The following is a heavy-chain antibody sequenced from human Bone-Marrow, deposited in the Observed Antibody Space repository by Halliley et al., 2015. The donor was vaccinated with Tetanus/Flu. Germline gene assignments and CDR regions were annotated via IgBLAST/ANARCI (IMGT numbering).Heavy chain of an antibody. CDR1: GFTFSRYE. J-gene: IGHJ4*02. CDR2: ISSSGSIA. Sequence: SLRLSCAASGFTFSRYEMNWVRQAPGKGLEWLSYISSSGSIAYYADSVRGRFTISRDNAKNSLNLQMDSLRVEDTAVYYCARDRGGTYYPLYYLDFWGQGTLVTVPS. V-gene: IGHV3-48*03. CDR3: ARDRGGTYYPLYYLDF. D-gene: IGHD1-7*01.